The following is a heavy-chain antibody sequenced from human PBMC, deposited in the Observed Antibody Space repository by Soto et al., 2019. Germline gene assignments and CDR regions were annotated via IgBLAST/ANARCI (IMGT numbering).Heavy chain of an antibody. J-gene: IGHJ4*02. D-gene: IGHD1-1*01. Sequence: QLQLQESGPGLVKPSETLSLTCTVSGGSISSSSYYWGWIRQPPGKGVEWIGSIYYSGRTYYNPSLKSRVTISVDTSKNQFSLKLSSVTAADTAVYYCARHSATGTTYYFDYWGQGTLVTVSS. V-gene: IGHV4-39*01. CDR1: GGSISSSSYY. CDR2: IYYSGRT. CDR3: ARHSATGTTYYFDY.